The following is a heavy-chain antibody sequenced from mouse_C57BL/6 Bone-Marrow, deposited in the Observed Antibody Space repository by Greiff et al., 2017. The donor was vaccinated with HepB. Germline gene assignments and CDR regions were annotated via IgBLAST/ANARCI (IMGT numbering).Heavy chain of an antibody. J-gene: IGHJ3*01. Sequence: VQLQQSGPELVKPGASVKISCKASGYAFSSSWMNWVKQRPGKGLEWIGRIYPGDGDTNYNGKFKGKATLTAAKSSSTAYMQLSSLTSEDSAVYFCARSDYGSSAWFAYWGQGTLVTVSA. D-gene: IGHD1-1*01. CDR1: GYAFSSSW. V-gene: IGHV1-82*01. CDR2: IYPGDGDT. CDR3: ARSDYGSSAWFAY.